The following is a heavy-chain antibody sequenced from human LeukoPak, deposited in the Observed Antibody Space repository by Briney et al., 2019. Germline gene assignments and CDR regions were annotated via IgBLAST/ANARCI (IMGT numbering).Heavy chain of an antibody. V-gene: IGHV3-21*01. CDR2: ISTSSSYI. D-gene: IGHD1-7*01. Sequence: GGSLRLSCAAPGFTFSDYFMNWVRQAPGKGLEWVSSISTSSSYIFYADSVKGRFTISRDNAKNSLYLQMNGLRVEDTAVYYCARAPRTGTTDPIDYWGQGTLVTVSS. J-gene: IGHJ4*02. CDR3: ARAPRTGTTDPIDY. CDR1: GFTFSDYF.